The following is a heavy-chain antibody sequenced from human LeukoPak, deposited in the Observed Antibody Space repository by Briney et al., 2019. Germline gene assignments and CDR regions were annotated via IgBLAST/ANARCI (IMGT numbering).Heavy chain of an antibody. V-gene: IGHV4-59*01. J-gene: IGHJ4*02. Sequence: SETLSLTCTVSGGSISSYYWGWIRQPPRKGLEWIGYIYYSGNTNYNPSLKSRVTISVDTSKNQFSLNLSSVTAADTAVYYCARGPSSGYSYGWGQGTLVTVSS. D-gene: IGHD5-18*01. CDR2: IYYSGNT. CDR3: ARGPSSGYSYG. CDR1: GGSISSYY.